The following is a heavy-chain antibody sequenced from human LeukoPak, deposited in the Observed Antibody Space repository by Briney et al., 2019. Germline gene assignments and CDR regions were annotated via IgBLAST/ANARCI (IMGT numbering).Heavy chain of an antibody. Sequence: ASVKVSCKASGYTFTSYGISWVRQAPGQGAEWMGWISAYNGNTNYAQKLQGRVTMTTDTSTSTAYMELRSLRSDDTAVYYCARGVPAAILQGFWGYYYYGMDVWGQGTTVTVSS. CDR3: ARGVPAAILQGFWGYYYYGMDV. V-gene: IGHV1-18*01. CDR2: ISAYNGNT. J-gene: IGHJ6*02. D-gene: IGHD2-2*02. CDR1: GYTFTSYG.